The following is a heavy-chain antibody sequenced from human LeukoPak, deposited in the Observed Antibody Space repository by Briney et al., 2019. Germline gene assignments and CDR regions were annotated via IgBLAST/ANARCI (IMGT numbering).Heavy chain of an antibody. J-gene: IGHJ6*03. CDR3: AKDYSGNYYYYYYMDV. CDR1: GFSFDDYA. Sequence: GRSLRLSCAASGFSFDDYAMHWVRQAPGKGLEWVSGITWNSGNIDYADSVKGRFTISRDNAKNSLYLQMSNLREEDTALYYCAKDYSGNYYYYYYMDVWGKGTTVTVSS. V-gene: IGHV3-9*01. D-gene: IGHD3-10*01. CDR2: ITWNSGNI.